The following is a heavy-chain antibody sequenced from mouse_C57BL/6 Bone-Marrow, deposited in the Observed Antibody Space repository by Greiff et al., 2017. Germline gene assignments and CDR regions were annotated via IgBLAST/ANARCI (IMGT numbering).Heavy chain of an antibody. CDR3: GRLGDYGCDLDY. J-gene: IGHJ4*01. Sequence: VQLVQSGAELVKPGASVKLSCKASGYTFTSYWMHWVKQRPGQGLEWIGYINPSSGYTKYNQKFKDKATMTADKSSSTAYMQLSSLTYEDSSVYYCGRLGDYGCDLDYWGQGTTGTVSS. CDR1: GYTFTSYW. CDR2: INPSSGYT. V-gene: IGHV1-7*01. D-gene: IGHD2-4*01.